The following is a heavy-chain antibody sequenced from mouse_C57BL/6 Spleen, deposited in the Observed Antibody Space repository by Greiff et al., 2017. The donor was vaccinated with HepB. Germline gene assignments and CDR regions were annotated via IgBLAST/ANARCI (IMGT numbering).Heavy chain of an antibody. CDR3: TRRITAVVAPRYYAMGY. Sequence: QVQLQQSGAELVSPVAPVTLSYKAPGYTFTAYEMHWVMQTPVHGLEWIGAIDPETGGTAYNQKFKGKAILTADKSSSTAYMELRSLTSEDSAVYYCTRRITAVVAPRYYAMGYWGQGTSATNSP. CDR1: GYTFTAYE. D-gene: IGHD1-1*01. J-gene: IGHJ4*01. CDR2: IDPETGGT. V-gene: IGHV1-15*01.